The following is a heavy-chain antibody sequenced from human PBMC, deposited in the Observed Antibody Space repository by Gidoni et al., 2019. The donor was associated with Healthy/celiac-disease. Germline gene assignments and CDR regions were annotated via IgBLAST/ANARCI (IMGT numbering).Heavy chain of an antibody. CDR1: GFTFSSYA. Sequence: EVQLLESGGGLVQPGGSLRLSCAASGFTFSSYAMSWVRQAPGKGLEWVSAISGSGGSTYYADSVKGRFTISRDNSKNTLYLQMNSLRAEDTAVYYCAKTVEMATMPDYYYYYGMDVWGQGTTVTVSS. CDR2: ISGSGGST. D-gene: IGHD5-12*01. CDR3: AKTVEMATMPDYYYYYGMDV. J-gene: IGHJ6*02. V-gene: IGHV3-23*01.